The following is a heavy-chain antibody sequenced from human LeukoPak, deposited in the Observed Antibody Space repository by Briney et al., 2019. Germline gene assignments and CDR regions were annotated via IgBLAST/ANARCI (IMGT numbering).Heavy chain of an antibody. CDR2: INPNSGGT. Sequence: ASVKVSCKASGYTFTGYYMHWVRQAPGQGLEWMGWINPNSGGTNYAQKLQGRVTMTTDTSTSTAYMELRSLRSDDTAVYYCARLYYDFWSGYLYYYYYMDVWGKGTTVTVSS. D-gene: IGHD3-3*01. J-gene: IGHJ6*03. V-gene: IGHV1-2*02. CDR1: GYTFTGYY. CDR3: ARLYYDFWSGYLYYYYYMDV.